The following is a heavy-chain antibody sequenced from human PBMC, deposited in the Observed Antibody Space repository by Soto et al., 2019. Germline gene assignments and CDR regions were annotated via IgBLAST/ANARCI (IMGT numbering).Heavy chain of an antibody. CDR3: ARGGGLYYGEDYFDY. CDR2: VYHSGST. CDR1: GYSISSGFY. D-gene: IGHD3-10*01. Sequence: SETLSLTCTVSGYSISSGFYLAWIRQSPGEGLEWLASVYHSGSTYYNPSFESRVTRSVDTSRNQFSLRLHSVTAADTAVYCCARGGGLYYGEDYFDYWGQGAQVTLSS. V-gene: IGHV4-38-2*02. J-gene: IGHJ4*02.